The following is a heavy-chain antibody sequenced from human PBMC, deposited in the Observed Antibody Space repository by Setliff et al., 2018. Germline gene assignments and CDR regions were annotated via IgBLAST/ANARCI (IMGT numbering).Heavy chain of an antibody. V-gene: IGHV4-31*03. CDR1: GGSISSGGYY. D-gene: IGHD4-17*01. Sequence: SETLSLTCTVSGGSISSGGYYWSWIRQHPGKGLEWIGYIYYSGSSYYNPSLKSRVIISVDTSKNQFSLKLSSVTAADTAVYYCTREVDDSGDYGRRWYFDLWGRGTQVTVSS. CDR3: TREVDDSGDYGRRWYFDL. J-gene: IGHJ2*01. CDR2: IYYSGSS.